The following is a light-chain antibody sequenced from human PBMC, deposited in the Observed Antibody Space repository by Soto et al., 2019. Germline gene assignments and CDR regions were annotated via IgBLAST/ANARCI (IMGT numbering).Light chain of an antibody. V-gene: IGKV1-5*03. CDR3: QQYNDSFPYT. CDR2: KAS. CDR1: QSISSW. Sequence: DIQMTQSPSTLSASVGDRVTITCWASQSISSWLAWYQQKPGTAPKLLIYKASTLESGVPSRFSGIRSGTEFTLSVSSLQPDDFATYYCQQYNDSFPYTFGQGTKLEIK. J-gene: IGKJ2*01.